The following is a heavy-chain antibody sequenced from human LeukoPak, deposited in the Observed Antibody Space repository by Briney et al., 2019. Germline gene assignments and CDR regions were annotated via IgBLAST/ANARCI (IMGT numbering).Heavy chain of an antibody. CDR1: GYSFTSYW. Sequence: GESLKISCKGSGYSFTSYWIGWVCQMPGKGLEWMGIIYPGDSDTRYSPSFQGQVTISADKSISTAYLQWSSLKASDTAMCYCARPQYYDFWSGYYPPDYWGQGTLVTVSS. V-gene: IGHV5-51*03. CDR2: IYPGDSDT. CDR3: ARPQYYDFWSGYYPPDY. J-gene: IGHJ4*02. D-gene: IGHD3-3*01.